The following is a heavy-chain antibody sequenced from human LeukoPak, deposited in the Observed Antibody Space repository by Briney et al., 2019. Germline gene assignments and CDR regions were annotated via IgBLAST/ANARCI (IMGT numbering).Heavy chain of an antibody. Sequence: ASVKVSCKASGYTFTGYYMHWVRQAPGQGLEWMGWINPNSGGTNYAQKLQGRVTMTTDTSTSTAYMELRSLRSDDTAVYYCARSSIVDIVATIWGYYYYYMDVWGKGTTVTISS. CDR1: GYTFTGYY. CDR3: ARSSIVDIVATIWGYYYYYMDV. D-gene: IGHD5-12*01. V-gene: IGHV1-2*02. J-gene: IGHJ6*03. CDR2: INPNSGGT.